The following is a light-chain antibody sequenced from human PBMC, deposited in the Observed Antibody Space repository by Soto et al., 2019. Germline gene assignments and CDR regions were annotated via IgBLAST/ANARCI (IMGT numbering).Light chain of an antibody. V-gene: IGKV3-15*01. CDR2: DTS. CDR1: QSVSRF. Sequence: EIVMTQSPATLSVSPGERVTLSCRASQSVSRFLACYQQRPGQAPRLLIYDTSTRATGVPTRFSGSGSGTEFSLTISSRQSVDFAVYDWQHYDNWPPCTFGQGTKLEVK. CDR3: QHYDNWPPCT. J-gene: IGKJ2*02.